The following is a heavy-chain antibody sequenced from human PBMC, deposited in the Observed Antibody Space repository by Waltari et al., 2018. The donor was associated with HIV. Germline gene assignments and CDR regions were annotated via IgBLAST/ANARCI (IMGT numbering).Heavy chain of an antibody. J-gene: IGHJ2*01. D-gene: IGHD2-21*02. CDR2: IYTSGST. CDR1: GGSISSGSYY. Sequence: QVQLQESGPGLVKPSQTLSLTCTVSGGSISSGSYYWSWIRQPAGKGLEWIGRIYTSGSTNYNPSLKSRVTISVDTSKNQFSLKLSSVTAADTAVYYCARTEIKYCGGDCYFRGWYFDLWGRGTLVTVSS. V-gene: IGHV4-61*02. CDR3: ARTEIKYCGGDCYFRGWYFDL.